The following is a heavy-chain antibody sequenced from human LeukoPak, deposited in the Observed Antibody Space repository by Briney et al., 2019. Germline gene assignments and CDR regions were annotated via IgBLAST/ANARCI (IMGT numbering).Heavy chain of an antibody. CDR1: GYTFTSYG. D-gene: IGHD1-26*01. J-gene: IGHJ6*02. CDR3: ARDIRGATISWYYGMDV. V-gene: IGHV1-18*01. CDR2: ISAYNGST. Sequence: ASVKVSCKASGYTFTSYGITWVRQAPGQGLEWMGWISAYNGSTNYALKLQGRVTMTTDTSTSTAHMELRSLRSDDTAVYFCARDIRGATISWYYGMDVWGQGTTVTVSS.